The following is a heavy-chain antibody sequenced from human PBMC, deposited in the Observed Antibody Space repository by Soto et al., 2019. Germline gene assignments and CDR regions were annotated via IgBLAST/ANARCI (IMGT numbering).Heavy chain of an antibody. V-gene: IGHV3-7*01. CDR3: ASARHIGP. D-gene: IGHD2-21*01. CDR1: GFTFGNYG. Sequence: GGSLRLSCADSGFTFGNYGMSWVRQAPGKGPEWVANIKQDGSERNYVDSVKGRFTISRDNAENSLYLQMNSLRVEDTGVYYCASARHIGPWGQGTLVTVSS. J-gene: IGHJ5*02. CDR2: IKQDGSER.